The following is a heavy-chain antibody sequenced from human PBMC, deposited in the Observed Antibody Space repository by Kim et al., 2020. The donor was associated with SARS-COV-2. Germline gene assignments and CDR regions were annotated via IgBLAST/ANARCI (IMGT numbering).Heavy chain of an antibody. CDR2: ISGGVGNT. CDR3: ARTGHFDY. Sequence: GGSLRLSCAASGFTFSSYGVSWVRQAPGKGLEWVSTISGGVGNTYYPDSAKGRFTISRDTSKNTIYLQMNSLRADDTAVYFCARTGHFDYWGQGTVVTVSS. J-gene: IGHJ4*02. V-gene: IGHV3-23*01. CDR1: GFTFSSYG. D-gene: IGHD1-1*01.